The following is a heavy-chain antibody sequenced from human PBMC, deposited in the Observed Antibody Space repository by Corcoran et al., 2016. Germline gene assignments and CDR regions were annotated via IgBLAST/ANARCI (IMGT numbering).Heavy chain of an antibody. CDR3: ARIRIIVGATTYYVDY. V-gene: IGHV2-26*01. D-gene: IGHD1-26*01. CDR2: IFSNDEK. CDR1: GFSLSNARMG. J-gene: IGHJ4*02. Sequence: QVTLKESGPVLVKPTETLTLTCTVSGFSLSNARMGVSWIRQPPGKALEWLAHIFSNDEKSYSTSLKSRLTLSKDTSKSQVVLTMTNMDPVHTSKYSCARIRIIVGATTYYVDYWGQGTLVTVSS.